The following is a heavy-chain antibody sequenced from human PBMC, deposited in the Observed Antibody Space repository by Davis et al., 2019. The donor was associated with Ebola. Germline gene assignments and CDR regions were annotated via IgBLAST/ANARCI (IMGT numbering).Heavy chain of an antibody. CDR2: IKTDGSEE. CDR3: ARWGLRGNYDSWSGSDYYFDY. J-gene: IGHJ4*02. Sequence: GESLKISCAASGFTFSTYWMSWVRQAPGKVLEWVANIKTDGSEEHYVDSVKGRFTMSRDNAKNSLYLQLDSLRDEDTAVYYCARWGLRGNYDSWSGSDYYFDYWGQGTLVIVSS. CDR1: GFTFSTYW. V-gene: IGHV3-7*01. D-gene: IGHD3-3*01.